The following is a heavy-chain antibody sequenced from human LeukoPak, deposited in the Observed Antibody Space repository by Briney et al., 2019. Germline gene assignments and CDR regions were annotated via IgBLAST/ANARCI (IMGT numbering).Heavy chain of an antibody. CDR3: ASRAPIAAASDY. V-gene: IGHV4-34*01. Sequence: PSETLSLTCAVYGGSFSGYYWSWIRQPPGKGLEWIGEINHSGSTNYNPSLKSRVTISVDTSKNQFSLKLSSVTAADTAVYYCASRAPIAAASDYWGQGTLVTVSS. CDR1: GGSFSGYY. CDR2: INHSGST. J-gene: IGHJ4*02. D-gene: IGHD6-13*01.